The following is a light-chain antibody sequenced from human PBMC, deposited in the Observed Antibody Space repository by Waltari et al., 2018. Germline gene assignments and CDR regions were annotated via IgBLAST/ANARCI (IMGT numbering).Light chain of an antibody. J-gene: IGLJ2*01. V-gene: IGLV2-14*03. Sequence: QSALTQPASVSGSPGQPITFSCSRTSSDVGAYNHVSWYQQHPGKVPELIIYDVSYRPSGVSNRFSGSKSGNTASLTISGLQAEDEADYYCSSHATTSVIFGGGTKLTVL. CDR1: SSDVGAYNH. CDR2: DVS. CDR3: SSHATTSVI.